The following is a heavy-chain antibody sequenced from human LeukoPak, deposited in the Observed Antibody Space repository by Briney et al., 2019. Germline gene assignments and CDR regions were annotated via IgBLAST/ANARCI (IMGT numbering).Heavy chain of an antibody. D-gene: IGHD5-24*01. CDR2: IYYSGST. Sequence: PSETLSLTCTVSGGSISSFYWGWIRQPPGKGLEWIGYIYYSGSTNYNPSLKSRVTISVDTSKNQFSLKLSSVTAADTAVYYCARWLQWGGAFDIWGQGTMVTVSS. CDR1: GGSISSFY. V-gene: IGHV4-59*08. CDR3: ARWLQWGGAFDI. J-gene: IGHJ3*02.